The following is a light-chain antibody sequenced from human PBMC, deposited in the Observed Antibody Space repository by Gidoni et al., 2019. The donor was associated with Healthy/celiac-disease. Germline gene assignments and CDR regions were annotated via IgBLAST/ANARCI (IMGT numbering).Light chain of an antibody. CDR1: QSISSY. Sequence: DIQMTQSPSSLSASVGDRVTITCRASQSISSYLNWYQQKPGKAPKLLIYAASSLQSGVPSRFSSSGSGTDFTLTISSLQPADFATYYCQQSYSTLFTFGPGTKVDIK. J-gene: IGKJ3*01. V-gene: IGKV1-39*01. CDR2: AAS. CDR3: QQSYSTLFT.